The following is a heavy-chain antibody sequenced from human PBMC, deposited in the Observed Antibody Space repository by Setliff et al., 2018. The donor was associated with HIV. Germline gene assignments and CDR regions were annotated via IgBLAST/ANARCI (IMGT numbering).Heavy chain of an antibody. J-gene: IGHJ5*01. Sequence: PSETLSLTCAVYGGSFPAYYWNWVRQPPGKGLEWIGEISYSGDTTYNPSLKSRVSMFIDTPKKQFSLKVASVTAADTAVYYCVRQHGDYAFGSWGQGTLVTVSS. CDR3: VRQHGDYAFGS. V-gene: IGHV4-34*01. D-gene: IGHD4-17*01. CDR1: GGSFPAYY. CDR2: ISYSGDT.